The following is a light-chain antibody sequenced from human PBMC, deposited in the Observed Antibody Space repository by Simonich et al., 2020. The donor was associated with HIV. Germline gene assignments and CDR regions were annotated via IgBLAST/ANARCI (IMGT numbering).Light chain of an antibody. CDR2: ANS. Sequence: SALTQEASVSGTVGQKVTLSCTGNSNNVGIYAVGWYQQISHGAPKTVMFANSLPSVIPDRFSASKAGTTASLTISGLQPEDEADYYCSTWDHSLSAHAFGGGTKLTVL. CDR3: STWDHSLSAHA. CDR1: SNNVGIYA. V-gene: IGLV1-36*01. J-gene: IGLJ3*02.